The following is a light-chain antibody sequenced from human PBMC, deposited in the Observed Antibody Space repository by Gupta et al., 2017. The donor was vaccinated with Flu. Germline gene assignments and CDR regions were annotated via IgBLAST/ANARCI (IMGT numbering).Light chain of an antibody. CDR3: AAWDDSGSCWV. CDR2: RNT. V-gene: IGLV1-47*01. CDR1: GSMFGGHD. Sequence: ISCVPHGSMFGGHDLYRHQHPAGTAPRLLIYRNTNGSAGIPGRFSGAKSGTSASLAISGLRAEDEGDYYCAAWDDSGSCWVFGGGTKLTVL. J-gene: IGLJ3*02.